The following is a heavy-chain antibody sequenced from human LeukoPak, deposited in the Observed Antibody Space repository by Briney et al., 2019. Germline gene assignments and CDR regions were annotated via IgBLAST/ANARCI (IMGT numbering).Heavy chain of an antibody. V-gene: IGHV3-23*01. CDR2: ISRSGGGT. CDR3: AKTYMWSIDAFHM. CDR1: GFTFSSYA. D-gene: IGHD2-8*02. Sequence: GGSLRLSCAASGFTFSSYAMTWVRLAPGKGLEWVSTISRSGGGTYYADSVKGRFTISRDNSKNTLFLRMNSLRAEDTAVYYCAKTYMWSIDAFHMWGQGTMVTVSS. J-gene: IGHJ3*02.